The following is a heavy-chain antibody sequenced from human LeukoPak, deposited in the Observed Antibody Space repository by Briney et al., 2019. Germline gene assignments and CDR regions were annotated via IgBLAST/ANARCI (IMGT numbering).Heavy chain of an antibody. Sequence: KPSETLSLTCTVSGGSISSYYWSWIRQPPGKGLEWIGYIYHSGSTYYNPSLKSRVTISVDRSKNQFSLKLSSVTAADTAVYYCARAPIVGALYWGQGTLVTVSS. V-gene: IGHV4-59*12. CDR2: IYHSGST. D-gene: IGHD1-26*01. J-gene: IGHJ4*02. CDR1: GGSISSYY. CDR3: ARAPIVGALY.